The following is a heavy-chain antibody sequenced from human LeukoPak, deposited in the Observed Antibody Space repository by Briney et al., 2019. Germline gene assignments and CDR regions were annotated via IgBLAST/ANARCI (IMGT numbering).Heavy chain of an antibody. V-gene: IGHV3-23*01. D-gene: IGHD6-19*01. Sequence: GGSLRRSCAASGFTFSSYAMSWVRQAPGKGLEWVSAISDSGDSTYYADSVKGRFTISRDNSKNTLFLQMNSLRADDTAVYYCAKNLAVDGAYFDPWGQGTLVTASS. CDR3: AKNLAVDGAYFDP. J-gene: IGHJ5*02. CDR1: GFTFSSYA. CDR2: ISDSGDST.